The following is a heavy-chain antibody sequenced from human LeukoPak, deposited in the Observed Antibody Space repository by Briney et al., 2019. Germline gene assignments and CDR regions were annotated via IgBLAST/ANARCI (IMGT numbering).Heavy chain of an antibody. CDR2: IRSTANGYAT. V-gene: IGHV3-73*01. CDR1: GFTFSGSA. D-gene: IGHD3-22*01. Sequence: GGSLRLSCAASGFTFSGSALHWVRQASGKGLEWVGRIRSTANGYATAYAASVKGRFTISRDDSKNTAYLQMDSLKTEDTAVYYCARIYDSSGYPDYWGQGTLVTVSS. J-gene: IGHJ4*02. CDR3: ARIYDSSGYPDY.